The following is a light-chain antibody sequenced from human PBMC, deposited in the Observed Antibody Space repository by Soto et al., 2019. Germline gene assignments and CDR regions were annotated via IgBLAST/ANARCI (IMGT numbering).Light chain of an antibody. CDR1: QSISNH. J-gene: IGKJ1*01. CDR2: AAS. V-gene: IGKV1-39*01. CDR3: QQSNSTPLT. Sequence: DIQMTQSPSPLSASVEDRVIITCRASQSISNHLNWYQQKPGKAPKLLIFAASSMQSGVPSRFSGSRSGPDFTLTISSLQPEDFATYYCQQSNSTPLTFGQGTKVDIK.